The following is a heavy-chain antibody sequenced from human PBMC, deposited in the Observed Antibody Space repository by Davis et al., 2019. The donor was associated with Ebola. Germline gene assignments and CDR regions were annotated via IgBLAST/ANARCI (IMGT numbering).Heavy chain of an antibody. CDR2: ISSSGSTI. D-gene: IGHD2-21*02. CDR3: GKADCGGDCRVVDY. V-gene: IGHV3-11*01. J-gene: IGHJ4*02. CDR1: GFTFSYYY. Sequence: GESLKISCAASGFTFSYYYMSWIRQAPGKGLEWVSYISSSGSTIYYADSVKGRFTISRDNSKNSLYLQMNSLRTEDTALYYCGKADCGGDCRVVDYWGQGTLVTVSS.